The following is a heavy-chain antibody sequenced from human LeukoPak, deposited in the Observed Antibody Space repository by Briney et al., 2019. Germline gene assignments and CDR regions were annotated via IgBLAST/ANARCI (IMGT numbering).Heavy chain of an antibody. CDR1: GGSISSYY. D-gene: IGHD3-22*01. J-gene: IGHJ6*02. CDR3: ARDGLSLPPRRFGMDV. V-gene: IGHV4-59*01. Sequence: SGTLSLTCGVSGGSISSYYWSWIRQPPGKGLEWIGYIYYSGSTNYNPSLKSRVTISVDTTKNQFSLKLSSVTAADTAVYYCARDGLSLPPRRFGMDVWGQGTTVIVSS. CDR2: IYYSGST.